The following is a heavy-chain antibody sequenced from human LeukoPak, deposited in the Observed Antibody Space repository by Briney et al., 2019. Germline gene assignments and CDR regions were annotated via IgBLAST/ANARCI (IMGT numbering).Heavy chain of an antibody. J-gene: IGHJ4*02. V-gene: IGHV3-7*03. CDR2: IKQDGSEK. D-gene: IGHD4-17*01. CDR1: GFTFSSYW. CDR3: AKSQTTVTKPFDY. Sequence: PGGSLRLSCAASGFTFSSYWMSWVRQAPGKGLEWVANIKQDGSEKYYVDSVKGRFTISRDNARNFLYLQMNSLRVDDTALYYCAKSQTTVTKPFDYWGQGIPVTVSS.